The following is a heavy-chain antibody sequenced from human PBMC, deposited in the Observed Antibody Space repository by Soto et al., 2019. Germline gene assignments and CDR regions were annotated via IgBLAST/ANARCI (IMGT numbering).Heavy chain of an antibody. CDR1: GGNVRNGGYR. J-gene: IGHJ4*02. V-gene: IGHV4-61*08. Sequence: SETHCLPCTVSGGNVRNGGYRWSWIRQPPRKGLELIGNVYFTGTTIYNPSLKSRVTMSVDTYKDQFFLKLTSVTAADTAVYYCARYCNNSDCRHLYYFDYWGLGTLVTVSS. CDR3: ARYCNNSDCRHLYYFDY. D-gene: IGHD2-8*01. CDR2: VYFTGTT.